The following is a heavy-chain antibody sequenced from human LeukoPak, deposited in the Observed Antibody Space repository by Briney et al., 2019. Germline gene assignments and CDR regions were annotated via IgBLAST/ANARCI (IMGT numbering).Heavy chain of an antibody. J-gene: IGHJ4*02. D-gene: IGHD6-13*01. CDR2: ISYDGSNK. Sequence: GGSLRLSCAASGFTFSSYAMHWVRQAPGKGLEWVAVISYDGSNKYYADSVKGRFTISRDNSKNTLYLQMNSLRAEDTAVYYCASPYSTHYWGQGTLVTVSS. CDR1: GFTFSSYA. CDR3: ASPYSTHY. V-gene: IGHV3-30-3*01.